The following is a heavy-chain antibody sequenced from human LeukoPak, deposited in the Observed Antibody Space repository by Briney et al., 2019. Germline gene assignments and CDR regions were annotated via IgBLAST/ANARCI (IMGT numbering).Heavy chain of an antibody. D-gene: IGHD6-19*01. CDR1: GGSFSGYY. Sequence: PSETLSLTCAVYGGSFSGYYWSWIRQPPGKGLEWIGEINHSGSTNYNPSLKSRVTISVDTSKNQFSLKLSSVTAADTAVYYCARARIAVAGTLFGYWGQGTLVTVSS. V-gene: IGHV4-34*01. J-gene: IGHJ4*02. CDR2: INHSGST. CDR3: ARARIAVAGTLFGY.